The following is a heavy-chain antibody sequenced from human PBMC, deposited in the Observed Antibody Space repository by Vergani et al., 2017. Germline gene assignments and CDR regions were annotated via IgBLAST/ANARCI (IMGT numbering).Heavy chain of an antibody. CDR2: VYTSGMT. D-gene: IGHD5-24*01. Sequence: QVQLQESGPGLVKPSETLSLTCTVSGGSINTGAYYWSWIRQPAGKGLEWIGRVYTSGMTNYNPSLKSRVTILVDRSKSQLSLKLTSVTAGDTAVYFCARSRDGYNFDVWWGQGTLVTVSS. CDR1: GGSINTGAYY. CDR3: ARSRDGYNFDVW. J-gene: IGHJ4*02. V-gene: IGHV4-61*02.